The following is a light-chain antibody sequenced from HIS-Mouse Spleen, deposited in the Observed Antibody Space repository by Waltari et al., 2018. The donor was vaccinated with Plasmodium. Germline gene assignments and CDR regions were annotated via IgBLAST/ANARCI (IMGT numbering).Light chain of an antibody. J-gene: IGLJ1*01. CDR3: CSYAGSSTYV. Sequence: QSALTQPASVSGSPGKSLTISCTGTSRAVGSYNLVSWYQQHPGKAPKLMIYEGSKRPSGVSNRFSGSKSGNTASLTISGLQAEDEADYYCCSYAGSSTYVFGTGTKVTVL. CDR2: EGS. V-gene: IGLV2-23*01. CDR1: SRAVGSYNL.